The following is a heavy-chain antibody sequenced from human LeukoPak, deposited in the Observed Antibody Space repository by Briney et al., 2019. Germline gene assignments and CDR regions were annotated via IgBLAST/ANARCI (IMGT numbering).Heavy chain of an antibody. Sequence: PGGSLRLSCAASGFTFSSYSMNWVRQAPGKGLEWVSSISSSSSYIYYADSVKGRFTISRDNAKNSLYLQMNSLRAEDTAVYYCARYCSSTSSYIVTNWLDPWGQGTLVTVSS. J-gene: IGHJ5*02. V-gene: IGHV3-21*01. D-gene: IGHD2-2*02. CDR2: ISSSSSYI. CDR3: ARYCSSTSSYIVTNWLDP. CDR1: GFTFSSYS.